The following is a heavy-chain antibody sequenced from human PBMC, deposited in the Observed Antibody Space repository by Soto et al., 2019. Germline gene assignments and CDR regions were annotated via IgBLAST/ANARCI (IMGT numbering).Heavy chain of an antibody. CDR3: ARYYDFWSGYDAFDI. D-gene: IGHD3-3*01. J-gene: IGHJ3*02. CDR1: GYTFTSYD. V-gene: IGHV1-8*01. Sequence: GASVKVSCKASGYTFTSYDINWVRQATGQGLEWMGWMNPNSGNTGYAQKFQGRVTMTRNTSISTAYMELSSLRSEDMAVYYCARYYDFWSGYDAFDIWGQGTMVTVSS. CDR2: MNPNSGNT.